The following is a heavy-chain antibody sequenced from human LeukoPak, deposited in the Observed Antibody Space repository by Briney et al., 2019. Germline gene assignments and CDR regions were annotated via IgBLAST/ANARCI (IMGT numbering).Heavy chain of an antibody. J-gene: IGHJ5*02. CDR3: ARHGVVAAATGWFDP. Sequence: SETLSLTCTVSGGSISSYYWSWIRQPPGKGLEWIGYIYYSGSTNYNPSLKSRVTISVDTSKNQFSLKLSSVTRADTAVHYCARHGVVAAATGWFDPWGQGTLVTVSS. V-gene: IGHV4-59*08. D-gene: IGHD2-15*01. CDR1: GGSISSYY. CDR2: IYYSGST.